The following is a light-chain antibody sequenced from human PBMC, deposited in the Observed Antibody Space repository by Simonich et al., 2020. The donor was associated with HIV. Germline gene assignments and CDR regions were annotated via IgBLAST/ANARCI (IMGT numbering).Light chain of an antibody. Sequence: DIVMTQTPLSLSVTPGQPAAISCKSTQSLRHSDGKTYLYWYLQKPCQSPQLRIFEVSSRVSGVPDSFSGSESGTNFTLKISRVEAEDVGVYYCMQGIHLPYTFGQGTKLEIK. CDR3: MQGIHLPYT. CDR1: QSLRHSDGKTY. CDR2: EVS. V-gene: IGKV2-29*02. J-gene: IGKJ2*01.